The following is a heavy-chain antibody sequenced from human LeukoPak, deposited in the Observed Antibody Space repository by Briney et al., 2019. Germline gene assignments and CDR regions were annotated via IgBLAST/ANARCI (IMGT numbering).Heavy chain of an antibody. V-gene: IGHV4-59*08. CDR2: IYHSGST. J-gene: IGHJ4*02. D-gene: IGHD5-24*01. CDR1: GGSISSYY. CDR3: ARMEMAIDY. Sequence: SETLSLTCTVSGGSISSYYWNWIRQPPGKGLEWIGSIYHSGSTYYNPSLKSRVTISVDTSKNQFSLKLSSVTAADTAVYYCARMEMAIDYWGQGTLVTVSS.